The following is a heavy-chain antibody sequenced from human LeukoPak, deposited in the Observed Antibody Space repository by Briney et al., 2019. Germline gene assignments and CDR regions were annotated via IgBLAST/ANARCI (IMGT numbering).Heavy chain of an antibody. CDR1: GFTFDDYA. J-gene: IGHJ3*02. CDR2: ISWNSGSI. CDR3: AKDTLVGATTGAFDI. V-gene: IGHV3-9*03. Sequence: GGSLRLSCAASGFTFDDYAMHWVRRAPGKGLEWVSGISWNSGSIGYADSVKGRFTISRDNAKNSLYLQMNSLRAEDMALYYCAKDTLVGATTGAFDIWGQGTMVTVSS. D-gene: IGHD1-26*01.